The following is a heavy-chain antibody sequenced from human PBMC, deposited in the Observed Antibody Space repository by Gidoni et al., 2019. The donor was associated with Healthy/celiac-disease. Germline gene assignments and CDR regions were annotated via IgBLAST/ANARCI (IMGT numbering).Heavy chain of an antibody. D-gene: IGHD3-10*01. Sequence: EVQLVESGGGLVKPGGSLRLSCAASGFTFSSYSMNWVRQAPGKGLEWVSSISSSSSYIYYADSVKGRFTISRDNAKNSLYLQMNSLRAEDTAVYYCARDGGYYYGSGSPQGDWYFDLWGRGTLVTVSS. CDR3: ARDGGYYYGSGSPQGDWYFDL. V-gene: IGHV3-21*01. J-gene: IGHJ2*01. CDR1: GFTFSSYS. CDR2: ISSSSSYI.